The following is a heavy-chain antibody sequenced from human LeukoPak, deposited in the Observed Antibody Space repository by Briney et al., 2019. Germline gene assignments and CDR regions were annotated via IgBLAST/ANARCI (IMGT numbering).Heavy chain of an antibody. V-gene: IGHV3-21*01. Sequence: GGSLRLSCAASEFTFSSYSMNWVRQAPGKGLEWVSSISSSSSYIYYADSVKGRFTISRDNAKNSLYLQMNSLRAEDTAVYYCARAGTGYSSSWYIDYWGQGTLVTVSS. CDR1: EFTFSSYS. CDR2: ISSSSSYI. D-gene: IGHD6-13*01. CDR3: ARAGTGYSSSWYIDY. J-gene: IGHJ4*02.